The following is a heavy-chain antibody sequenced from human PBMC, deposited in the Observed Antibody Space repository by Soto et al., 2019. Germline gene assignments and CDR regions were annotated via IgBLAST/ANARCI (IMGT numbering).Heavy chain of an antibody. CDR2: ISGSSSYI. CDR1: GFTFSSCS. Sequence: GSLRLSCAASGFTFSSCSMNWVRQAPGKGLEWVSSISGSSSYIYYADSVKGRFTISRDNSKNTLYLQMNSLRAEDTAVYYCAKPQYCSGGSCYGSGIDYWGQGTLVTVSS. V-gene: IGHV3-21*04. CDR3: AKPQYCSGGSCYGSGIDY. D-gene: IGHD2-15*01. J-gene: IGHJ4*02.